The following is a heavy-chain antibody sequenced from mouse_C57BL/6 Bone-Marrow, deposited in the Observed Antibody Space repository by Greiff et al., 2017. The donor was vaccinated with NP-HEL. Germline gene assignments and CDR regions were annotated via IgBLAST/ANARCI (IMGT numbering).Heavy chain of an antibody. CDR1: GFNIKDDY. Sequence: VQLQQSGAELVRPGASVKLSCTASGFNIKDDYMHWVKQRPEQGLEWIGWIDPENGDTEYASKFQGKATITADTSSNPAYLQLSSLTSEDTAVYYCTTDYYGSSYDYWGQGTTLTVSS. CDR3: TTDYYGSSYDY. J-gene: IGHJ2*01. V-gene: IGHV14-4*01. D-gene: IGHD1-1*01. CDR2: IDPENGDT.